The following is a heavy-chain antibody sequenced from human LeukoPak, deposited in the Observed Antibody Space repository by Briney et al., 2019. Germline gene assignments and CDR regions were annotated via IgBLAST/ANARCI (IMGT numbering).Heavy chain of an antibody. J-gene: IGHJ4*02. D-gene: IGHD3/OR15-3a*01. CDR1: GGSLSSSSYY. CDR2: IYYSGST. V-gene: IGHV4-39*01. Sequence: SETLSLTCSVSGGSLSSSSYYWGWIRQPPGKGLEWIGTIYYSGSTYYNPSLKSRVSIAVDTSKNQFSLKLSSVTAADTTVYYCARHRPTDYGFWFDYWGQGALVTVSS. CDR3: ARHRPTDYGFWFDY.